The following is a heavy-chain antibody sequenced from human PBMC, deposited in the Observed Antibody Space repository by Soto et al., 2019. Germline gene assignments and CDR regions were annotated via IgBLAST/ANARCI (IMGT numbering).Heavy chain of an antibody. Sequence: PGGSLRLSCAASGFTFSSYGMHWVRQAPGKGLEWVAVIWYDGSNKYYADSVKGRFTISRDNSKNTLYLQMNSLGAEDTAVYYCARGPTYSSGWYEWFDPWGQGTLVTVSS. V-gene: IGHV3-33*01. CDR2: IWYDGSNK. J-gene: IGHJ5*02. CDR1: GFTFSSYG. D-gene: IGHD6-19*01. CDR3: ARGPTYSSGWYEWFDP.